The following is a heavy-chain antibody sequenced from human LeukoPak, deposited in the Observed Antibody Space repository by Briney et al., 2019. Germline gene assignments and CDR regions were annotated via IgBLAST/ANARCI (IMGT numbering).Heavy chain of an antibody. Sequence: SETLSLTCAVYGGSFSGYYWSWIRQPPGKGLEWMGEINHSGSTNYNPSLKSRVTISVDTSKNQLSLKLSSVTAADTAVYYCARGLTGYYYGSGSYFVCWGQGTLVTVSS. CDR2: INHSGST. CDR3: ARGLTGYYYGSGSYFVC. V-gene: IGHV4-34*01. D-gene: IGHD3-10*01. CDR1: GGSFSGYY. J-gene: IGHJ4*02.